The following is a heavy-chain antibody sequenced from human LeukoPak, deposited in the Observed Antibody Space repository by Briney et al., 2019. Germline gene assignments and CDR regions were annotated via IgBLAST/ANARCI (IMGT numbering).Heavy chain of an antibody. V-gene: IGHV3-23*01. CDR1: GFSFSSYA. CDR2: ISGSGGGT. Sequence: GGSLRLSCADPGFSFSSYAMRWVCQAPGKGLEWVSAISGSGGGTYYADSVKGRFTISRDNSKNTLYLQMNSLRAEDTAVYYCAKETLKAPHYYMDVWGKGTTVTVSS. J-gene: IGHJ6*03. CDR3: AKETLKAPHYYMDV.